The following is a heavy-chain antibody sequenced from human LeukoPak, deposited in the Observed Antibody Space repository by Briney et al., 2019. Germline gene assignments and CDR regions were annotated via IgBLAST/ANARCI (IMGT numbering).Heavy chain of an antibody. CDR1: GFTFSSYW. J-gene: IGHJ3*02. V-gene: IGHV3-74*01. CDR3: ARDFREGVAWELRFGDAFDI. Sequence: GGSLRLSCAASGFTFSSYWMHWVRQAPGKGLVWVSRINSDGRSKSYAASVKRRFTISRDNAKNTLYLQMNTLRAEDTAVYYCARDFREGVAWELRFGDAFDIWGQGTMVTVSS. D-gene: IGHD1-26*01. CDR2: INSDGRSK.